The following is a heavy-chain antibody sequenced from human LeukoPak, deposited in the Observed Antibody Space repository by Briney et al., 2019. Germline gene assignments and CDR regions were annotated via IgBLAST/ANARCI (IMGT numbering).Heavy chain of an antibody. J-gene: IGHJ4*02. D-gene: IGHD6-13*01. CDR3: ARLMIAVAETTDY. V-gene: IGHV4-39*01. Sequence: PGGSLRLSCAASGFTVSSNYMSWVRQPPGKGLEWIGSIYYSGSTYYNPSLKSRVTISVDTSKNQFSLKLSSVTAADTAVYYCARLMIAVAETTDYWGQGTLVTVSS. CDR2: IYYSGST. CDR1: GFTVSSNY.